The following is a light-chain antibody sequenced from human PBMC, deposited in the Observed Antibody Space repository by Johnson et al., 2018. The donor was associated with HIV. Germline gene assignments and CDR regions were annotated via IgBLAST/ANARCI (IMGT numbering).Light chain of an antibody. CDR3: ATWDSSLRAGGF. V-gene: IGLV1-51*01. J-gene: IGLJ1*01. Sequence: QSVLTQPPSVSAAPGQKVTISCSGSSSNIGNNYVSWYQHLPGTAPKLLIYDNDKRPSGIPDRFSGSKSGTSATLGITGLQTGDEADYYCATWDSSLRAGGFFGTGTKVTVL. CDR1: SSNIGNNY. CDR2: DND.